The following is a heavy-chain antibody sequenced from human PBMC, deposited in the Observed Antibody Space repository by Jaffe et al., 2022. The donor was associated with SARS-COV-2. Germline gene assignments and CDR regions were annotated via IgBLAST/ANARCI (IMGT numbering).Heavy chain of an antibody. J-gene: IGHJ2*01. CDR3: AKRPLSEGYFDL. V-gene: IGHV3-23*01. CDR2: ISSSGTST. CDR1: EFTFSTFD. Sequence: EVQLLESGGGLVQPGGSLRLSCAASEFTFSTFDMSWVRQAPGKGLEWVSIISSSGTSTYYADSVKGRFTISRDNSKNTLYLQMNSLRDGDTAVYFCAKRPLSEGYFDLWGRGTLVTVSS.